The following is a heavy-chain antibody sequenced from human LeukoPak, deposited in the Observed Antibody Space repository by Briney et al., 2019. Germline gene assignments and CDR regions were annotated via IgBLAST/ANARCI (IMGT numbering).Heavy chain of an antibody. CDR3: VRDRGPGSGMKSWFDP. CDR1: GYTFTSYG. D-gene: IGHD3-10*01. J-gene: IGHJ5*01. Sequence: GASVKVSCKASGYTFTSYGLSWVRQAPGKGLEWLGWIRPDNGDTKNAQNLQGRVTMTPDTSTSTAYMELRSLRSDDTAVYYCVRDRGPGSGMKSWFDPWGQGTLVTVSS. CDR2: IRPDNGDT. V-gene: IGHV1-18*04.